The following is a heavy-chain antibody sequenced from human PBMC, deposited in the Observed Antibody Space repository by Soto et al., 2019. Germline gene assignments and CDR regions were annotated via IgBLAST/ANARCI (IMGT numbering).Heavy chain of an antibody. CDR1: GFTFSSYG. V-gene: IGHV3-30*18. CDR2: ISYDGSNK. CDR3: AKDDGSGWLLGY. J-gene: IGHJ4*02. D-gene: IGHD6-19*01. Sequence: GGSLRLSCAASGFTFSSYGMHWVRQAPGKRLEWVAVISYDGSNKYYADSVKGRFTISRDNSKNTLYLQMNSLRAEDTAVYYCAKDDGSGWLLGYWGQGTLVTVSS.